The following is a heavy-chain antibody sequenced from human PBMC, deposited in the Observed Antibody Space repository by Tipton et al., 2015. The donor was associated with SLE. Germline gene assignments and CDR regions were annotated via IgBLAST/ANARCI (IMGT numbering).Heavy chain of an antibody. CDR3: ARGGITTPGTPHYYGVDV. V-gene: IGHV4-30-2*01. CDR2: IYHSGSA. J-gene: IGHJ6*02. D-gene: IGHD6-13*01. Sequence: TLSLTCAVSGASITSGAFSWSWIRQPPGKGLEWIGYIYHSGSAYYNPSLKSRVTISVDRSKNQFSLKVGSVTAADTAVYFCARGGITTPGTPHYYGVDVWGQGTTVTVSS. CDR1: GASITSGAFS.